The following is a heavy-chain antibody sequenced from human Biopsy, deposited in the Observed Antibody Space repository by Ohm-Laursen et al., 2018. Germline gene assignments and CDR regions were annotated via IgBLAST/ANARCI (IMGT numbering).Heavy chain of an antibody. D-gene: IGHD3-16*01. CDR3: ARRRGADFDY. Sequence: SVKASCTASGGSFNSLALSWVRQAPGQGHVCLGGIILFSGTINYAQAFRGRVAITADESTSTVFLDLSSLRSEDTATYYCARRRGADFDYWGQGTLVTVSS. V-gene: IGHV1-69*13. CDR1: GGSFNSLA. J-gene: IGHJ4*02. CDR2: IILFSGTI.